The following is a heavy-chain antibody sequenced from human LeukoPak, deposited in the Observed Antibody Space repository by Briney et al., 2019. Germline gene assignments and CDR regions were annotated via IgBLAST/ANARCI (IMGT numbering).Heavy chain of an antibody. D-gene: IGHD2-15*01. CDR1: GGTFSSYA. CDR2: IIPIFGTA. CDR3: ARGSVRYCSGGSCYSANDY. V-gene: IGHV1-69*01. J-gene: IGHJ4*02. Sequence: GASVKVSCKASGGTFSSYAISWVRQAPGQGLEWMGGIIPIFGTANYAQKFQGRVTITADESTSTAHMELSSLRSEDTAVYYCARGSVRYCSGGSCYSANDYWGQGTLVTVSS.